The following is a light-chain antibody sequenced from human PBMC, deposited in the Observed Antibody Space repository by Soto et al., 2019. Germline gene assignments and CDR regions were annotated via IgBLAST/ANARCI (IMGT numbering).Light chain of an antibody. CDR1: SSDVGNYNL. CDR3: CSYAGSSTPVL. V-gene: IGLV2-23*02. Sequence: QSALTQPASVSGSPGQSITISCTGTSSDVGNYNLVSWYQQHPGKAPKLMIYEVTKRPSWVSNRFSGSKSGNTASLTISGLQAEDEASYYCCSYAGSSTPVLFGGGTKLTVL. CDR2: EVT. J-gene: IGLJ2*01.